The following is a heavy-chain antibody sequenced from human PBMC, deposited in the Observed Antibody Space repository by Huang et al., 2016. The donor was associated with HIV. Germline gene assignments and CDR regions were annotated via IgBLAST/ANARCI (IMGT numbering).Heavy chain of an antibody. CDR3: ARSEVLVTAVPFDH. CDR2: SLPADPDT. V-gene: IGHV5-51*03. D-gene: IGHD2-21*02. CDR1: GYSFTNYW. J-gene: IGHJ4*02. Sequence: EVQLVQSEAEVKKPGESLKISCRGSGYSFTNYWIGWVRQRPGEGLEWLWVSLPADPDTRYSPSFQGQVTFSADKSTRTAYLQWSSLQASDTAIYYCARSEVLVTAVPFDHWGQGTLVTVSS.